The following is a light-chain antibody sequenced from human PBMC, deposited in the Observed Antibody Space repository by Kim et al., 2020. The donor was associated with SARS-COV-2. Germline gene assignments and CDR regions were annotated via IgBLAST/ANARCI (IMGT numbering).Light chain of an antibody. CDR3: QEYGSSPLIT. J-gene: IGKJ5*01. Sequence: PGERATISCRASQRLSSNHFAWYQHITGQGPRLLICGASTRATGVPDRFSGSGSGTDFTLTIARLEPIDSAVYHCQEYGSSPLITFGQGPRLESK. CDR2: GAS. CDR1: QRLSSNH. V-gene: IGKV3-20*01.